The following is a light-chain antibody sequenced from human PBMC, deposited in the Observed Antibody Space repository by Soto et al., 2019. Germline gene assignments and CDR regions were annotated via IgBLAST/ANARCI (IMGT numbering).Light chain of an antibody. V-gene: IGKV3-20*01. Sequence: VFPPAPGTLCLVPGARATPSGRASQSLSRRSLAWYQQKPGQAPRLLIYCASNRATGIPDRFSGSGSGTDFALTISRLEPEDFAVYYCQQYGSSGTFGQGTKVDNK. J-gene: IGKJ1*01. CDR2: CAS. CDR3: QQYGSSGT. CDR1: QSLSRRS.